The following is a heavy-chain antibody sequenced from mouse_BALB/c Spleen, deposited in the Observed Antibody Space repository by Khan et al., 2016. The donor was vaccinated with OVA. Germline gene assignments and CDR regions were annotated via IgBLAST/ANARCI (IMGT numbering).Heavy chain of an antibody. CDR1: GYSITTGYG. CDR2: ISYSGRT. CDR3: AKTAWINY. Sequence: VQLLESGPGLVKPSQSLSLTCTVTGYSITTGYGWNSIRQFPGNTLECMGYISYSGRTNYKPSLKSRISITRDTSKNQFFLQLNSVTTEDTDTYYCAKTAWINYWGQGTTLTGSS. J-gene: IGHJ2*01. D-gene: IGHD1-2*01. V-gene: IGHV3-1*02.